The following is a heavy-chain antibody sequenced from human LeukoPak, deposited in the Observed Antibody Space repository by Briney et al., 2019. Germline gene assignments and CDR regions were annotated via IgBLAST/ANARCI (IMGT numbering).Heavy chain of an antibody. CDR3: AKEDDSSGYFDY. CDR1: GFTFDDYT. V-gene: IGHV3-43*01. D-gene: IGHD3-22*01. CDR2: ISWDGGST. J-gene: IGHJ4*02. Sequence: GGSLRLSCAASGFTFDDYTMHWVRQAPGKGLEWVSLISWDGGSTYYADSVKGRFTISRDNSKNSLYLQMNSLRTEDTALYYCAKEDDSSGYFDYWGRGTLVTVSS.